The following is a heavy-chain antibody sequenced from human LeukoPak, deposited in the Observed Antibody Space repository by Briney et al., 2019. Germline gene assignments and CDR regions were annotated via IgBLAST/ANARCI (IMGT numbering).Heavy chain of an antibody. CDR3: ARGPIGRQLVRYYYYDMDV. J-gene: IGHJ6*03. CDR2: INHSGST. V-gene: IGHV4-34*01. CDR1: GGSFSGYY. Sequence: PSETLSLTCAVYGGSFSGYYWSWIRQPPGRGLEWIGEINHSGSTNYNPSLKSRVTISVDTSKNQFSLKLSSVTAADTAVYYCARGPIGRQLVRYYYYDMDVWGKGTTVTVSS. D-gene: IGHD6-6*01.